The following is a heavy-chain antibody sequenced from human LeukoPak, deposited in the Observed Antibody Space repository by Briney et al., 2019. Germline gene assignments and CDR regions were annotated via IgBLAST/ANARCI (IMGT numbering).Heavy chain of an antibody. D-gene: IGHD5-24*01. CDR3: ARTAGGYNSYYFDY. J-gene: IGHJ4*02. CDR1: GFPFSDYA. Sequence: GGSLRLSCAASGFPFSDYAMTWVRQTPGKGLEWVSVISGGGDSADYADSMKGRFTISRDNSKNTLYLQMNSLRAEDTAVYYCARTAGGYNSYYFDYWGQGTLVTVSS. CDR2: ISGGGDSA. V-gene: IGHV3-23*01.